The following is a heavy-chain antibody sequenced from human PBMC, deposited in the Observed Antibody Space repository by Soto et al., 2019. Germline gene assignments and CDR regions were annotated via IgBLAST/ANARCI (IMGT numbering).Heavy chain of an antibody. CDR1: GFTFSSYS. Sequence: GGSLRLSCAASGFTFSSYSMNWVRQAPGKGLEWVSSISSSSSYIYYADSVKGRFTISRDNAKNSLYLQMNSLRAEDTAVYYCARDLFSGAFDIWGQGTMVTVSS. D-gene: IGHD3-9*01. V-gene: IGHV3-21*01. J-gene: IGHJ3*02. CDR2: ISSSSSYI. CDR3: ARDLFSGAFDI.